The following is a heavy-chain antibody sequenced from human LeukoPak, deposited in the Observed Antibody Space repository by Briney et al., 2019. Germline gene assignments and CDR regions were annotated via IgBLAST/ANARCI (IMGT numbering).Heavy chain of an antibody. D-gene: IGHD5-24*01. CDR1: GFTFGAYA. V-gene: IGHV3-49*04. CDR2: IRSKAYGGTT. Sequence: GGSLRLSCTASGFTFGAYAMSWVRQAPGKGLEWGGFIRSKAYGGTTEYAASVKGRFTISRDDSKSIAYLQMNSLKTEDTAVYYCTRSRDGYPRAFDIWGQGTMVTVSS. CDR3: TRSRDGYPRAFDI. J-gene: IGHJ3*02.